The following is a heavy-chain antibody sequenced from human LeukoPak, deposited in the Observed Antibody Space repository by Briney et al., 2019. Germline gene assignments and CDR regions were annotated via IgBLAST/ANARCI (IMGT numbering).Heavy chain of an antibody. J-gene: IGHJ4*02. Sequence: PGXXLRLSCAASGFTFSSYGMHWVRQAPGKGLEWVAFIRYDGSNKYYADSVKGRFTISRDNSKNTLYLQMNSLRAEDTAVYYCAKVYCSSTSCHYYFDYWGQGTLVTVSS. V-gene: IGHV3-30*02. CDR3: AKVYCSSTSCHYYFDY. D-gene: IGHD2-2*01. CDR2: IRYDGSNK. CDR1: GFTFSSYG.